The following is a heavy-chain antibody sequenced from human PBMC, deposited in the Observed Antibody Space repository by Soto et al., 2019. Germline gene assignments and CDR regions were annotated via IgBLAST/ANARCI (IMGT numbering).Heavy chain of an antibody. Sequence: GGSLRLSCAASGFTVSSNYMSWVRQAPGKGLEWVSVIYSGGSTYYADSVKGRFTISRDNSKNTLYLQMNSLRAEDTAVYYCASRLLVATIPTTDYWGQGTLVTVSS. J-gene: IGHJ4*02. D-gene: IGHD5-12*01. CDR2: IYSGGST. V-gene: IGHV3-66*01. CDR3: ASRLLVATIPTTDY. CDR1: GFTVSSNY.